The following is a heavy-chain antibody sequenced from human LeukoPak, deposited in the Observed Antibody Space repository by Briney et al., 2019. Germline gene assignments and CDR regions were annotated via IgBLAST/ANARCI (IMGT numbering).Heavy chain of an antibody. CDR3: ARESAGGYSSSWFNDYYFDY. CDR1: GGSFSGYY. J-gene: IGHJ4*02. CDR2: INHSGST. V-gene: IGHV4-34*01. Sequence: SETLSLTCAVYGGSFSGYYWSWICQPPGKGLELIGEINHSGSTNYNPSLKSRVTISVDTSKNQFSLKLSSVTAADTAVYYCARESAGGYSSSWFNDYYFDYWGQGTLVTVSS. D-gene: IGHD6-13*01.